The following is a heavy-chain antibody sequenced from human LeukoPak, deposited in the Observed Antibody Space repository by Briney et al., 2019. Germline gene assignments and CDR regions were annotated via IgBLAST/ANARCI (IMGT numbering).Heavy chain of an antibody. V-gene: IGHV3-23*01. Sequence: GGSLRLSCAASGFTFSSYAMSWVRQAPGKWLEWVSAISGSGGSTYYADSVKGRFTISRDNSKNTLYLQMNSLRAEDTAVYYCAKDFNDYGDYEYFQHWGQGTLVTVSS. D-gene: IGHD4-17*01. CDR1: GFTFSSYA. J-gene: IGHJ1*01. CDR2: ISGSGGST. CDR3: AKDFNDYGDYEYFQH.